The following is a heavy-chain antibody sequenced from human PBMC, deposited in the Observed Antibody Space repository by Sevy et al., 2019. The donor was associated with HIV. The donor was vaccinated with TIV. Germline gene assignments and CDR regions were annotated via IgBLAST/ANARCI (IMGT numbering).Heavy chain of an antibody. CDR3: ARDYSSSWHAEVIRRNDAFDI. D-gene: IGHD6-13*01. J-gene: IGHJ3*02. Sequence: ASVKVSCKASGYTFTSYGISWVRQAPGQGLEWMGWISAYNGNTNYAQKLQGRVTMTTDTSTSTAYMGLRSLRSDDTAVYYCARDYSSSWHAEVIRRNDAFDIWGQGTMVTVSS. CDR2: ISAYNGNT. CDR1: GYTFTSYG. V-gene: IGHV1-18*04.